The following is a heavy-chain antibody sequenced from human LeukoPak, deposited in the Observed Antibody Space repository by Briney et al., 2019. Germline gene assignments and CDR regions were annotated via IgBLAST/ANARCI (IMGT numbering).Heavy chain of an antibody. J-gene: IGHJ6*03. CDR2: IYYSGST. D-gene: IGHD6-6*01. CDR3: ARVYSSSYYYYYYMDV. CDR1: GGSISSYY. Sequence: SETLSLTCTDSGGSISSYYWSWIRQPPGKGLEWIGYIYYSGSTNYNPSLKSRVTISVDTSKNQFSLKLNSVTAADTAVYYCARVYSSSYYYYYYMDVWGKGTTVTVSS. V-gene: IGHV4-59*01.